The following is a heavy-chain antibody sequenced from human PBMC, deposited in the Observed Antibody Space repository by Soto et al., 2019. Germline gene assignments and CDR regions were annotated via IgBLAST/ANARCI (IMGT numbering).Heavy chain of an antibody. Sequence: SVKVSCKASGVTFSSYAISWVRQAPGQGLEWMGGIIPIFGTANYAQKFQGRVTITADESTSTAYMELSSLRSEDTAVYYCATTSRLRYFDWLLSFWGQGTLVTVSS. CDR3: ATTSRLRYFDWLLSF. J-gene: IGHJ4*02. CDR2: IIPIFGTA. D-gene: IGHD3-9*01. V-gene: IGHV1-69*13. CDR1: GVTFSSYA.